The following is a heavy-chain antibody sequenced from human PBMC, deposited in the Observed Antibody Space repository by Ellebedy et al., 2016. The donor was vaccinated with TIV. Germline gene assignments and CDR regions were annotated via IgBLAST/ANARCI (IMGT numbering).Heavy chain of an antibody. Sequence: GESLKISCAASGFTFSNYWMTWVRQAPGKGLEWMANVKQDGSEENYVDPVKGRFSISRDNAKNSLYVQMNSLRDEDTAVYYCARDQWLGRAYYFDSWGQGTLVTVSS. V-gene: IGHV3-7*01. CDR1: GFTFSNYW. D-gene: IGHD6-19*01. CDR3: ARDQWLGRAYYFDS. CDR2: VKQDGSEE. J-gene: IGHJ4*02.